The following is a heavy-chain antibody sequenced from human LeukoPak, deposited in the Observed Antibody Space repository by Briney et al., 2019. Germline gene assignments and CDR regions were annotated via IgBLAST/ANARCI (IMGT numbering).Heavy chain of an antibody. CDR3: AKSHRPYYYYYMDV. V-gene: IGHV3-23*01. Sequence: GGSLRLSCAASGFTFSSYWMHWVRQAPGEGLEWVSAISGSGGSTYYADSVKGRFTISRDNSKNTLYLQMNSLRAEDTAVYYCAKSHRPYYYYYMDVWGKGTTVSVSS. CDR2: ISGSGGST. J-gene: IGHJ6*03. CDR1: GFTFSSYW.